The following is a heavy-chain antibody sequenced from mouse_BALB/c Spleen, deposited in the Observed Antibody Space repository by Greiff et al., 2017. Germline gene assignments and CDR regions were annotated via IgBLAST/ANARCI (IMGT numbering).Heavy chain of an antibody. J-gene: IGHJ4*01. V-gene: IGHV2-9*02. Sequence: VMLVESGPGLVAPSQSLSITCTVSGFSLTSYGVHWVRQPPGKGLEWLGVIWAGGSTNYNSALMSRLSISKDNSKSQVFLKMNSLQTDDTAMYYCARDKRGLLYAMDYWGQGTSVTVSS. CDR2: IWAGGST. D-gene: IGHD6-1*01. CDR1: GFSLTSYG. CDR3: ARDKRGLLYAMDY.